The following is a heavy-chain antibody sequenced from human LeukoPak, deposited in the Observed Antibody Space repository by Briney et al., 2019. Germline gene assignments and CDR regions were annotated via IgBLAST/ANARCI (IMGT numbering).Heavy chain of an antibody. CDR3: ARDGEPFDF. Sequence: GGSLRLSCTASGFAFSVYAMSWLRQPPGKGLEWVSTINANSGTTSYAASVRGRFTISRDNAKKSLYLQMNSLGADDTAVYYCARDGEPFDFWGQGTLVTVSS. D-gene: IGHD1-26*01. CDR1: GFAFSVYA. CDR2: INANSGTT. J-gene: IGHJ4*02. V-gene: IGHV3-23*01.